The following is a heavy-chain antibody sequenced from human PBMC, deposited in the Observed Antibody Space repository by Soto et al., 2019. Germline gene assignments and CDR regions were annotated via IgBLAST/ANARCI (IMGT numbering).Heavy chain of an antibody. CDR2: ISSTSSYI. Sequence: GGSLRLSCAASGFTFRSHSMTWVRQAPGKGLEWVAFISSTSSYISYADSVKGRFTISRDNAKNSLHLQMNSLRGEDTAVYYCARCGQHVDTGYIGPWGQGILVTVSS. CDR3: ARCGQHVDTGYIGP. J-gene: IGHJ5*02. D-gene: IGHD5-18*01. CDR1: GFTFRSHS. V-gene: IGHV3-21*01.